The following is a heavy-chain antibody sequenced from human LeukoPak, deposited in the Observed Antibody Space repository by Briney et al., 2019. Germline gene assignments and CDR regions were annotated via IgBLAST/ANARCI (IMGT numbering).Heavy chain of an antibody. CDR3: ARGSIAAAGTHYYYYGMDV. J-gene: IGHJ6*02. D-gene: IGHD6-13*01. CDR1: GFTISSYA. V-gene: IGHV3-64*01. CDR2: ISSNGGST. Sequence: GGSLRLSCAASGFTISSYAMHWVRQAPGKGLEYVSAISSNGGSTYYANSVKGRFTISRDNSKNTLYLQMGSLRAEDMAVYYCARGSIAAAGTHYYYYGMDVWGQGTTVTVSS.